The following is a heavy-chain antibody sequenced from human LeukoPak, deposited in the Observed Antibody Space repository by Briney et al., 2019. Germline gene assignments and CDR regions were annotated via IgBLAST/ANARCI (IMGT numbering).Heavy chain of an antibody. Sequence: GASVKVSCKASGYTFTSYGISWVRQAPGQGLEWMGWISAYNGNTNYAQKLQGRVTMTTDTSTSTAYMELRSLRSDDTAVYYCARDLSPYGSGSLPPQDWGQGTLVTVSS. CDR3: ARDLSPYGSGSLPPQD. V-gene: IGHV1-18*01. D-gene: IGHD3-10*01. CDR1: GYTFTSYG. CDR2: ISAYNGNT. J-gene: IGHJ4*02.